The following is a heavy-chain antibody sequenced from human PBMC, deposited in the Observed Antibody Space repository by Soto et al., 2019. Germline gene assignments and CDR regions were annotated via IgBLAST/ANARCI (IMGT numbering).Heavy chain of an antibody. J-gene: IGHJ4*02. Sequence: PSETLSLTCTVSSGSVSSGSFYWSWIRQPPGKGLEYIGYIYHSWTTNYSPSLRSRVTISVDTSKNQFSLKLSSVTAADTAVYYCARAWWCFNYSFVSYFDSWGQRALVTVSP. CDR3: ARAWWCFNYSFVSYFDS. D-gene: IGHD2-21*01. V-gene: IGHV4-61*01. CDR1: SGSVSSGSFY. CDR2: IYHSWTT.